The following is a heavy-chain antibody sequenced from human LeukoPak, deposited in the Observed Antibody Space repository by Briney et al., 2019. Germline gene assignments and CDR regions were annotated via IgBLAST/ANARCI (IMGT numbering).Heavy chain of an antibody. CDR1: GFTFSSYW. CDR2: INSDGSST. V-gene: IGHV3-74*01. J-gene: IGHJ4*02. D-gene: IGHD6-19*01. Sequence: PGGSLRLSCAASGFTFSSYWMHWVRQAPGKGLVWVSRINSDGSSTSYADSVKGRFTISRDNAKNTLYLQMNSLRAEDTAVYYCARDHRSARYISPTYDYWGQGTLVTVSS. CDR3: ARDHRSARYISPTYDY.